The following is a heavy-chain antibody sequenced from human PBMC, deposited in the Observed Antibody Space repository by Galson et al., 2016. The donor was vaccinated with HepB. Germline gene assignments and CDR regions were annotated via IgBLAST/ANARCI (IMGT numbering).Heavy chain of an antibody. CDR3: ARDRGSARYFFDS. J-gene: IGHJ4*02. CDR1: GDSVSSYSAA. CDR2: TYFRSKWYN. V-gene: IGHV6-1*01. Sequence: CAISGDSVSSYSAAWDWIRQSPSRGLEWLGRTYFRSKWYNDYAVSVKSRITIEADTSKNLFSLHLNSVTPEDTAVYYCARDRGSARYFFDSWCQGALVTVSS.